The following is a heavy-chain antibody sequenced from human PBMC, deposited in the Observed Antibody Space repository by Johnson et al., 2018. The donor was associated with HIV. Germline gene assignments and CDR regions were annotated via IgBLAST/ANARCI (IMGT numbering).Heavy chain of an antibody. CDR3: ARPVAGMNDAFDI. Sequence: VQVVESGGGVVQPGRSLRLSCAASGFTFSSYAMHWVRQAPGKGLEWVAVISYDGSNKYYADSVKGRFTISRDNSKNTLYLQMNSLRAEDTAVYYCARPVAGMNDAFDIWVQGTMVTVSS. CDR1: GFTFSSYA. J-gene: IGHJ3*02. V-gene: IGHV3-30-3*01. D-gene: IGHD6-19*01. CDR2: ISYDGSNK.